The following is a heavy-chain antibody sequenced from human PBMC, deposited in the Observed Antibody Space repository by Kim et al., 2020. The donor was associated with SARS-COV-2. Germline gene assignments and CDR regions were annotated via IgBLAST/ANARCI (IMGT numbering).Heavy chain of an antibody. J-gene: IGHJ4*02. V-gene: IGHV3-30*18. Sequence: GGSLRLSCAASGFTFSSYGMHWVRQAPGKGLEWVAVISYDGSNKYYADSVKGRFTISRDNSKNTLYLQMNSLRAEDTAVYYCAKSISYGSGSFFDYWGQG. CDR3: AKSISYGSGSFFDY. CDR1: GFTFSSYG. CDR2: ISYDGSNK. D-gene: IGHD3-10*01.